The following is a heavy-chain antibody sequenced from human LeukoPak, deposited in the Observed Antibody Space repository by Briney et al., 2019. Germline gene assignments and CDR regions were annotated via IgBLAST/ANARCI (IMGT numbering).Heavy chain of an antibody. V-gene: IGHV3-48*03. Sequence: PGGSLRLSCAASGFTFRRYQMNWVRQAPGRGLEWVSYISSNGSTIYYADSVTGRFTISRDNAKNSLYLQMDSLRAEDTAAYYCAMRGDYWGQGTLVTVSS. CDR2: ISSNGSTI. J-gene: IGHJ4*02. CDR1: GFTFRRYQ. CDR3: AMRGDY.